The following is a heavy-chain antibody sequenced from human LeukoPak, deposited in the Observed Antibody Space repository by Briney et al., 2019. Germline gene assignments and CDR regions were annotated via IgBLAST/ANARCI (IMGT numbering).Heavy chain of an antibody. CDR1: GFTFSITG. CDR2: ISPSGENT. D-gene: IGHD4-17*01. V-gene: IGHV3-23*01. J-gene: IGHJ4*02. CDR3: ARDAGGAWPFDY. Sequence: GGSLRLSCAPSGFTFSITGMTWVRQAPGKGLEWVSTISPSGENTHYPDSVKGRFTISRDNSKNTLSLEINGLRVDDTAVYYCARDAGGAWPFDYCGQGTRVTVSS.